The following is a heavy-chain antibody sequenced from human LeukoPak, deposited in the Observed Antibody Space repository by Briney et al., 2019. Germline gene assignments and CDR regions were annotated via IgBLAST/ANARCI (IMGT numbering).Heavy chain of an antibody. CDR2: INSGGSIV. D-gene: IGHD3-10*01. J-gene: IGHJ4*02. V-gene: IGHV3-48*03. Sequence: GGSLRLSCVASRFTLNSHEMNWVRQAPGKGLEWISYINSGGSIVYYADSVKGRFTISRDNAKNSLYLQMDSLRAEDTAVYYCAALYYGSGTYWGQGTLVTVSS. CDR1: RFTLNSHE. CDR3: AALYYGSGTY.